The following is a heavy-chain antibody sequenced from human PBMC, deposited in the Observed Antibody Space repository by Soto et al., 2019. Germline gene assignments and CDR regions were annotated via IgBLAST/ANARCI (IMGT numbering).Heavy chain of an antibody. Sequence: PGGSLRLSCAASGLTFSNAWMNWVRQAPGKGLEWVGQIKSKTDGGTIFYPAPVKGRFFISRDDSTNTLYLQMNSLKTEDTAVYYCTTAHPRGPDYWGQGTLVTVSS. CDR3: TTAHPRGPDY. J-gene: IGHJ4*02. CDR2: IKSKTDGGTI. D-gene: IGHD5-12*01. CDR1: GLTFSNAW. V-gene: IGHV3-15*01.